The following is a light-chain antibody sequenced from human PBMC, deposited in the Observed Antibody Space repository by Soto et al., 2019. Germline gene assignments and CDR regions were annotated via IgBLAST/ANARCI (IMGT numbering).Light chain of an antibody. J-gene: IGLJ2*01. V-gene: IGLV2-23*01. CDR3: CSYTGSTTP. CDR2: EGS. CDR1: SSDVGSYNL. Sequence: QSVLTQPASVSGSPGQSITISCTGTSSDVGSYNLVSWYQQHPGKAPKLMIYEGSKRPSGVSNRFSGSKSGNTASLTISGLQAEDEADYYCCSYTGSTTPFGGGT.